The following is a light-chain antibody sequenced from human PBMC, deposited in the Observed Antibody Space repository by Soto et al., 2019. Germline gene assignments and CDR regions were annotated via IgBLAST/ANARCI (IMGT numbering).Light chain of an antibody. CDR1: HDITSY. V-gene: IGKV1-33*01. CDR2: DAS. Sequence: DIQMTQSPSSLSASVGDRVTITCQASHDITSYLNWYQHKPGKAPKLLIYDASILEAGVPSRFSESGSGTDITLTINSLQPEDVATYYCQKCDYHPIFRPGTTVDFK. CDR3: QKCDYHPI. J-gene: IGKJ3*01.